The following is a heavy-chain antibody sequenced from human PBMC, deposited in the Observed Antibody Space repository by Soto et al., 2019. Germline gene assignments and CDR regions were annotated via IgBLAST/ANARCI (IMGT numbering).Heavy chain of an antibody. CDR2: VSPHNDNR. Sequence: ASVKVSCKASGYRFTSDAIVWVRQAPGQGLEWMGWVSPHNDNRNYAQKFRDRVTMTTDTSTSTAHMELRSLRSDDTAVYYCAGEKSLDTSTAFDVWGQGTMATLS. CDR3: AGEKSLDTSTAFDV. V-gene: IGHV1-18*04. D-gene: IGHD5-18*01. CDR1: GYRFTSDA. J-gene: IGHJ3*01.